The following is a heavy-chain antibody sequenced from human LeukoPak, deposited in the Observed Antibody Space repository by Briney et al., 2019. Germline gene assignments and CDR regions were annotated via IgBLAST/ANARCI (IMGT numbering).Heavy chain of an antibody. Sequence: PGGSLRLSCAASGFTFSSYEMNWVRQAPGKGLEWVSYISSSGSTIYYADSVKGRFTISRDNAKNSLYLQMNSLRAEDTAVYYCAREFNGLWFGEPHARHFDYWGQGTLVTVSS. CDR3: AREFNGLWFGEPHARHFDY. J-gene: IGHJ4*02. D-gene: IGHD3-10*01. V-gene: IGHV3-48*03. CDR1: GFTFSSYE. CDR2: ISSSGSTI.